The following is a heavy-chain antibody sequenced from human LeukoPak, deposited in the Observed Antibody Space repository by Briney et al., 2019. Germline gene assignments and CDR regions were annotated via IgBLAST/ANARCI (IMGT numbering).Heavy chain of an antibody. D-gene: IGHD6-6*01. V-gene: IGHV3-23*01. Sequence: GGSLRLSCAASGFTFASYAMSWVRQAPGEGLEWVSAISGSGVTTYYADSVKGRFTISRDNSKNTLYLQVTSLRAEDTAVFYCAKHLIEYSRSCLGYWGQGTLVTVSS. CDR2: ISGSGVTT. CDR3: AKHLIEYSRSCLGY. CDR1: GFTFASYA. J-gene: IGHJ4*02.